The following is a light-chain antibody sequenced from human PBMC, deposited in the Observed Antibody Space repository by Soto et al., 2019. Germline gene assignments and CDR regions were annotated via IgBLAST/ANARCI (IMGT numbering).Light chain of an antibody. V-gene: IGKV4-1*01. CDR1: QSVLYSSNNKNF. Sequence: DIVMTQSPDSLAVSLDERATINCKSSQSVLYSSNNKNFLAWYQHKPGQPPKLLIYWASTRESGVPDRFSGSGSGTDFTLTISSLQAEDVAVYYCQQYYSTPQTFGPGTKVDIK. CDR2: WAS. J-gene: IGKJ3*01. CDR3: QQYYSTPQT.